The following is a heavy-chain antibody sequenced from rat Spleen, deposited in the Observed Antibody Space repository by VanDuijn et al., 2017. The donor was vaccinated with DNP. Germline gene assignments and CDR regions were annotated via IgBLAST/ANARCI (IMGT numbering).Heavy chain of an antibody. V-gene: IGHV5-7*01. CDR2: ISYDGTGA. CDR3: ARHEDYSSYIYGFAY. D-gene: IGHD1-2*01. Sequence: EVQLVESGGGLVQPGRSLKLSCAGSGFTFSDYNMAWVRQAPKKGLEWIATISYDGTGAHYRDSVKGRFTVSRDNAESTLYLQMDSLRSEDTATYYCARHEDYSSYIYGFAYWGQGTLVTVSS. CDR1: GFTFSDYN. J-gene: IGHJ3*01.